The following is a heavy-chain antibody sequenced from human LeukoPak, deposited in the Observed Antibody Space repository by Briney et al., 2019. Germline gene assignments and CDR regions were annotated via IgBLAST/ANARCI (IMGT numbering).Heavy chain of an antibody. CDR2: IYSGGST. D-gene: IGHD4-17*01. J-gene: IGHJ4*02. CDR1: GFTVSSNY. V-gene: IGHV3-53*01. Sequence: GGSPRLSCAASGFTVSSNYMSWVRQAPGKGLEWVSVIYSGGSTYYADSVKGRLTISRDNSKNTLYLQMNSLRAEDTAVYYCARYYGDPYYFGYWGQGTLVTVSS. CDR3: ARYYGDPYYFGY.